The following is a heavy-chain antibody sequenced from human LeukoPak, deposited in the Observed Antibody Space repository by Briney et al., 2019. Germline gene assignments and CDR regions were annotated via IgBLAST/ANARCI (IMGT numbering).Heavy chain of an antibody. Sequence: PSETLSLTCAVYGGSFSGYYWSWIRQPPGKGLEWIGEINHSGSTNYNPSLKSRVTISVGTSKNQFSLKLSSVTAADTAVYYCASTPFNYDYIWGSYRYRRAFDIWGQGTMVTVSS. CDR3: ASTPFNYDYIWGSYRYRRAFDI. J-gene: IGHJ3*02. CDR1: GGSFSGYY. D-gene: IGHD3-16*02. CDR2: INHSGST. V-gene: IGHV4-34*01.